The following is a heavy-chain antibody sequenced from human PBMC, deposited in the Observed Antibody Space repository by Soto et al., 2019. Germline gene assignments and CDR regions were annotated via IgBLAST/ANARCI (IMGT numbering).Heavy chain of an antibody. D-gene: IGHD3-10*01. CDR2: ISAYNGNT. J-gene: IGHJ5*02. Sequence: ASLKVSCKASGYTFTSYGISWVRQAPGQGLEWMGWISAYNGNTNYAQKLQGRVTMTTDTSTSTAYMELRSLRSDDTAVYYCARVGKLLWFGESRNNWFDPWGQGTLVTVSS. CDR1: GYTFTSYG. V-gene: IGHV1-18*01. CDR3: ARVGKLLWFGESRNNWFDP.